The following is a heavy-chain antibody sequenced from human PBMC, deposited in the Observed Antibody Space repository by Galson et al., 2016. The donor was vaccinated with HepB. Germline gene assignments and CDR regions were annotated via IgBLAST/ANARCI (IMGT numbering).Heavy chain of an antibody. CDR1: NYTLSSYG. V-gene: IGHV1-18*01. J-gene: IGHJ6*02. CDR2: ITAYNGNT. CDR3: AREFYYGMDV. Sequence: SVKVSCKASNYTLSSYGINWVRQAPGQGLEWMGWITAYNGNTNYAQKFQGRVTMTTDTSTNTAYMDLRSLRTDDTAVYYWAREFYYGMDVWGHGTPVTVSS.